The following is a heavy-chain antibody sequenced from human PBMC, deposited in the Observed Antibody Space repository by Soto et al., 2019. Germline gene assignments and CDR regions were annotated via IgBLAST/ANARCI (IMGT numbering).Heavy chain of an antibody. D-gene: IGHD6-19*01. CDR3: AKDEFASVAGTFDY. J-gene: IGHJ4*02. Sequence: GGSLRLSCAASGFTFSSYAMSWVSQAPGKGLEWVSAISGSGGSTYYADSVKGRFTISRDNSKNTLYLQMNSLRAEDTAVYYCAKDEFASVAGTFDYWGQGTLVTVSS. CDR2: ISGSGGST. CDR1: GFTFSSYA. V-gene: IGHV3-23*01.